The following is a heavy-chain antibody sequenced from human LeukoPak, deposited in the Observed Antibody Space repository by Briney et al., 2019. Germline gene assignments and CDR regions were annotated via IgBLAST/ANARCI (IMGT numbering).Heavy chain of an antibody. CDR1: GYTFTSYG. V-gene: IGHV1-18*01. CDR2: ISGYNDNT. J-gene: IGHJ3*02. D-gene: IGHD6-13*01. Sequence: ASVKVSCKASGYTFTSYGISWVRQAPGQGLEWMGWISGYNDNTNYTQNLQGRVTMTTDTSTSTAYMELRSLRSDDTAVYYCARGRYPHTSSWYGDAFDIWGQGTMVTVSS. CDR3: ARGRYPHTSSWYGDAFDI.